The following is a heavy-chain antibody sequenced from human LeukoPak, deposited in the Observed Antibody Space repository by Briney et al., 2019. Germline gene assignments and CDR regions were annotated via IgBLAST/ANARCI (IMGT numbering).Heavy chain of an antibody. Sequence: PSETLSLTCTVSGDSISGGSYYWTWIRQHPGKGLEWIGYIYYSGSTYYNPSLKSRITISIDTSKNQFSLKLSSVTAADTAVYYCARAASGYYYWGQGTLVTVSS. D-gene: IGHD3-3*01. V-gene: IGHV4-31*03. CDR1: GDSISGGSYY. CDR2: IYYSGST. J-gene: IGHJ4*02. CDR3: ARAASGYYY.